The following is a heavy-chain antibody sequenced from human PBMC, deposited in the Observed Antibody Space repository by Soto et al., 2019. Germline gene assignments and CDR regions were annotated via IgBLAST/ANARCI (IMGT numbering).Heavy chain of an antibody. V-gene: IGHV6-1*01. CDR3: AGTRSLQCYYMVV. Sequence: HSQTLSLTCVISGDSVSSNSAAWNWIRQSPSRGLEWLGRTYYRSRWYNDYAVSVRSRITVNADTSKNQFSLHLNSVTPEDTAVYYWAGTRSLQCYYMVVWDKGTKVTVCS. D-gene: IGHD1-26*01. CDR2: TYYRSRWYN. CDR1: GDSVSSNSAA. J-gene: IGHJ6*03.